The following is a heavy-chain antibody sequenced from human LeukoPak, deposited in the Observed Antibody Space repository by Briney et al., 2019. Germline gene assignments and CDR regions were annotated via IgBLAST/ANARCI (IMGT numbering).Heavy chain of an antibody. Sequence: GESLKISCKGSGYSFTSYWIGWVRQMPGKGLEWMGIIYPGDSDTRYSPSFQGQVTISADKSISTAYLQWSSLKASDTAMYYCARTYDSSGYQSVWPDRIDYWGQGTLVTVSS. CDR2: IYPGDSDT. V-gene: IGHV5-51*01. D-gene: IGHD3-22*01. CDR3: ARTYDSSGYQSVWPDRIDY. J-gene: IGHJ4*02. CDR1: GYSFTSYW.